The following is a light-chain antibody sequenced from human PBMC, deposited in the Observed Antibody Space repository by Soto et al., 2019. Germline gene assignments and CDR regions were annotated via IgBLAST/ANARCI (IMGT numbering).Light chain of an antibody. CDR2: GVS. V-gene: IGKV3-20*01. CDR1: QYVGTR. CDR3: QQYGSSPRT. J-gene: IGKJ1*01. Sequence: EIVLTQSPAALSSSPGETATLSCRASQYVGTRLAWYQHKPGQAPRLLIYGVSSRATGIPDRFSGSGSGTDFTLTISRLEPEDFAVYYCQQYGSSPRTFXQGTKVDIK.